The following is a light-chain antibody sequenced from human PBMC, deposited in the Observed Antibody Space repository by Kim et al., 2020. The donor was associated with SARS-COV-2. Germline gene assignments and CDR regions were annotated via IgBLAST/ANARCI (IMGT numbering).Light chain of an antibody. Sequence: RFTIPCHGRGSNRGAHYDVHWYQQLPGTAPKLLIFRNTYRPSGVPDRFSGSKSGTSASLAITGLQAEDEADYYCQSYDTRLTAYVFGSGTKVTVL. CDR3: QSYDTRLTAYV. CDR1: GSNRGAHYD. CDR2: RNT. V-gene: IGLV1-40*01. J-gene: IGLJ1*01.